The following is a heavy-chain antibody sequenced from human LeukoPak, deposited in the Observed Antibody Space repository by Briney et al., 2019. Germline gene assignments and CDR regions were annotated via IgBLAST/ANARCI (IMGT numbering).Heavy chain of an antibody. V-gene: IGHV1-18*01. CDR3: ARVGEYCSGRSCYSHY. CDR2: ISAYNGNT. D-gene: IGHD2-15*01. Sequence: ASVKVSCKASGYTFTSYGISWVRQAPGQGLEWMGWISAYNGNTNYAQKLQGRVTMTTDTSTSTAYMELRGLRSDDTAVYYCARVGEYCSGRSCYSHYWGQGTLVTVSS. J-gene: IGHJ4*02. CDR1: GYTFTSYG.